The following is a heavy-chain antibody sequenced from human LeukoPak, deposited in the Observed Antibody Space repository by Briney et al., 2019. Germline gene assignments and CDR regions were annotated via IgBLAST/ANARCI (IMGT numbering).Heavy chain of an antibody. CDR2: IYYSGST. J-gene: IGHJ4*02. D-gene: IGHD3-10*01. CDR3: AREPMVRGVSRYFDY. V-gene: IGHV4-59*01. Sequence: SETLSLTCTVSGGSISSYYWSWIRQPPGKGLAWIGYIYYSGSTNYNPSLKSRVTISVDTSKNQFSLKLSSVTAADTAVYYCAREPMVRGVSRYFDYWGQGTLVTVSS. CDR1: GGSISSYY.